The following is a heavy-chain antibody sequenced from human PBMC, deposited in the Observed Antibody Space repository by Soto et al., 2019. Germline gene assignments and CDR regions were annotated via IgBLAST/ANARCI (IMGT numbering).Heavy chain of an antibody. CDR3: ARHLSVSRVAASLI. J-gene: IGHJ3*02. D-gene: IGHD6-13*01. V-gene: IGHV5-51*01. Sequence: GESLKLSCKGSGYSFTTYWIGWVRQMPGKGLEWMGIIYPGDSDTRYSPSFQGQVNISADKSISTAYLQWSSLKASDTAMYYCARHLSVSRVAASLIWGQGTMVTVSS. CDR1: GYSFTTYW. CDR2: IYPGDSDT.